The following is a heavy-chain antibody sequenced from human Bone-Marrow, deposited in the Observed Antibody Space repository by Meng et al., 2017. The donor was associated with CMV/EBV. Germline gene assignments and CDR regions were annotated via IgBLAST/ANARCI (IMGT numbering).Heavy chain of an antibody. D-gene: IGHD3-10*01. J-gene: IGHJ4*02. Sequence: LSLTCAASGFTFSSYWMSWVRQAPGKGLEYVSAISSNGGSTYYADSVKGRFTISRDNSKNTLYLQMNSLRAEDTAIYYCAKSQLSISLVRGVILFWGQGTLVTVSS. CDR2: ISSNGGST. V-gene: IGHV3-64*02. CDR3: AKSQLSISLVRGVILF. CDR1: GFTFSSYW.